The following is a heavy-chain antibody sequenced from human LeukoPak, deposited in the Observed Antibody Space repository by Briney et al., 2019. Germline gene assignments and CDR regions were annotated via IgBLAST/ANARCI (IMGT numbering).Heavy chain of an antibody. CDR3: ARDVGTALVTGDY. D-gene: IGHD5-18*01. J-gene: IGHJ4*02. V-gene: IGHV3-30*02. CDR2: IRYDGSKK. Sequence: GGSLRLSCAASGFTFSSYGMHWVRQAPGKGLEWVAFIRYDGSKKYYADSVKGRFTISRDNSKNTLYVQINSLRAEDTAVYYCARDVGTALVTGDYWGQGTLVTVSS. CDR1: GFTFSSYG.